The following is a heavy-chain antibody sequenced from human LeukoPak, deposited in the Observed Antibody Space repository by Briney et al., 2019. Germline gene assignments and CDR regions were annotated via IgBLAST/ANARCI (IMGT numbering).Heavy chain of an antibody. J-gene: IGHJ4*02. CDR1: GYSFNSYW. CDR3: ARGNTVASFDY. V-gene: IGHV5-51*01. Sequence: GESLKISCKSSGYSFNSYWIGWVRQMPGKGLEWTGIIYPGDSDTRYSPSFQGQVIISVDKSIGTAYLQWSSLKASDTAMYYCARGNTVASFDYWGQGTLVTVPS. CDR2: IYPGDSDT. D-gene: IGHD2/OR15-2a*01.